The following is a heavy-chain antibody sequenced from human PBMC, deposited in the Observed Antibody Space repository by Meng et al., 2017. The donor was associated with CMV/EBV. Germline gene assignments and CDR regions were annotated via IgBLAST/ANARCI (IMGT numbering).Heavy chain of an antibody. D-gene: IGHD2/OR15-2a*01. J-gene: IGHJ6*02. CDR2: INPSGGST. V-gene: IGHV1-46*01. CDR3: ARAEGLLISYYYYGMDI. CDR1: GYTFTGYY. Sequence: ASVKVSCKASGYTFTGYYMHWVRQAPGQGLEWMGIINPSGGSTSHAQKFQGRVTMTRDTSTSTVYMELSSLRSEDTAVYYCARAEGLLISYYYYGMDIWGQGTTVTVSS.